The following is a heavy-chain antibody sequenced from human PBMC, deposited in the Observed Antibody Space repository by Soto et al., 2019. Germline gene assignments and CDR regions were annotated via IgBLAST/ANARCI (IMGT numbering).Heavy chain of an antibody. CDR2: IKQDGSEK. D-gene: IGHD6-6*01. CDR3: AREGQLVRGGWFDP. J-gene: IGHJ5*02. CDR1: GFTFSSYW. V-gene: IGHV3-7*01. Sequence: PGGSLRLSCAASGFTFSSYWMSWVRQAPGKGLEWVANIKQDGSEKYYVDSVKGRFTISRDNAKNSLYLQMNSLRAEDTAVYYCAREGQLVRGGWFDPWGQGTLVTVSS.